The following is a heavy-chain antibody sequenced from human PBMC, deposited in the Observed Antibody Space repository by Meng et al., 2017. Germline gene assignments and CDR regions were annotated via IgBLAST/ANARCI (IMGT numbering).Heavy chain of an antibody. Sequence: QVRLRRWGAGLLTPSDTLSLTCAVYGGSFSGYYWSWIRQPPGKGLEWIGEINHSGSTNYNPSLKSRVTMSLDTSKNQFSLRLSSVTAADTAVYYCARSHSVTIVAFDYWGQGTLVTVSS. CDR1: GGSFSGYY. CDR3: ARSHSVTIVAFDY. CDR2: INHSGST. V-gene: IGHV4-34*02. D-gene: IGHD4-17*01. J-gene: IGHJ4*02.